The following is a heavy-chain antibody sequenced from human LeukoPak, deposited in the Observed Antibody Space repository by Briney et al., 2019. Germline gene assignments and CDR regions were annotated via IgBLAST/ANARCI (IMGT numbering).Heavy chain of an antibody. V-gene: IGHV1-69*10. CDR3: ASLEWELPDLWTPHYFDY. D-gene: IGHD1-26*01. CDR1: GGTFSSYA. CDR2: IIPILGTA. J-gene: IGHJ4*02. Sequence: GASVKVSCKASGGTFSSYAISWVRQAPGQGLEWMGGIIPILGTANYAQKFQGRVTITADKSTSTAYMELSSLRSEDTAVYYCASLEWELPDLWTPHYFDYWGQGTLVTVSS.